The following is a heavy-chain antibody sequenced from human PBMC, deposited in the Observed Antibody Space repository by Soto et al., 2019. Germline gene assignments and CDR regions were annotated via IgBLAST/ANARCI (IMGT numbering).Heavy chain of an antibody. CDR2: ISYDGSNK. Sequence: QVQLVESGGGVVQPGRSLRLSCAASGFTFSSYAMHWVRQAPGKGLEWVAVISYDGSNKYYADSVKGRFTISRDNSKSTLYLQMNSLRAEDTAVYYCARGGSGYYGGAFDIWGQGTMVTVSS. V-gene: IGHV3-30-3*01. J-gene: IGHJ3*02. D-gene: IGHD3-22*01. CDR3: ARGGSGYYGGAFDI. CDR1: GFTFSSYA.